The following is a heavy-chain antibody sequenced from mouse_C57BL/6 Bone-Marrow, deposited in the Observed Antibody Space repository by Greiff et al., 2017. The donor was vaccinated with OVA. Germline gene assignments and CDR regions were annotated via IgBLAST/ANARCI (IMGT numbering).Heavy chain of an antibody. CDR1: GYTFTDYY. Sequence: VQLQQSGPELVKPGASVKISCKASGYTFTDYYMNWVKQSHGKSLEWIGDINPNNGGTSYNQKFKGKATLTVDKSSSTAYMELRSLTSEDSAVYYCARWVWVYFDYWGQGTTLTVSS. V-gene: IGHV1-26*01. CDR2: INPNNGGT. J-gene: IGHJ2*01. CDR3: ARWVWVYFDY. D-gene: IGHD4-1*01.